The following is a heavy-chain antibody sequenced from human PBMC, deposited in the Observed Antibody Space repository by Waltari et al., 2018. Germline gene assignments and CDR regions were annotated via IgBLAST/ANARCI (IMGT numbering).Heavy chain of an antibody. CDR3: ARESPNCVGDCLDY. CDR2: ITASGDTM. D-gene: IGHD2-21*02. Sequence: EVQLVESGGGLVQPGGSLRLSCRTSGFTFSSFELNWVRQAPGKGLEWVSYITASGDTMFYTDSVKGRLTISRDNAKNALYLQMNSLRVEDTAVYYCARESPNCVGDCLDYWGQGTLVTVSS. V-gene: IGHV3-48*03. CDR1: GFTFSSFE. J-gene: IGHJ4*02.